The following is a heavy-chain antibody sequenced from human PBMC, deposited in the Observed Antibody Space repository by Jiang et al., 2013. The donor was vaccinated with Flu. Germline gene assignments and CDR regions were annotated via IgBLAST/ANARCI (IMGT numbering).Heavy chain of an antibody. D-gene: IGHD4-23*01. V-gene: IGHV3-7*03. CDR3: ARGTTVVRAAYFQH. J-gene: IGHJ1*01. CDR1: GFTFSSYW. Sequence: RLSCAASGFTFSSYWMSWVRQAPGKGLEWVANIKQDGSEKYYVDSVKGRFTISRDNAKNSLYLQMNSLRAEDTAVYYCARGTTVVRAAYFQHWGQGTLVTVSS. CDR2: IKQDGSEK.